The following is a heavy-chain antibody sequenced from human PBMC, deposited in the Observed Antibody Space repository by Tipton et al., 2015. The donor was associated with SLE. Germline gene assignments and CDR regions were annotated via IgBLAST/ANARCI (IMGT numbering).Heavy chain of an antibody. CDR2: ISGDLGNT. J-gene: IGHJ4*02. D-gene: IGHD2-21*01. Sequence: QSGPEVKEPGTSVKVSCKASGYRFKDYGITWVRQAPGHVLEWMGWISGDLGNTNYPQKFQGRVTMTIDPSTSTTYMELRSLTSDDTAVYYCARDESLLPCGYWGQGTLVTVSA. CDR3: ARDESLLPCGY. V-gene: IGHV1-18*04. CDR1: GYRFKDYG.